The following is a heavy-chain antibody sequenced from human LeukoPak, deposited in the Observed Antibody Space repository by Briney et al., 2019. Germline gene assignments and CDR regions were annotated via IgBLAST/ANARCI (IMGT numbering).Heavy chain of an antibody. CDR1: GGFFSSYY. D-gene: IGHD3-22*01. CDR2: MYTSGST. Sequence: ETLSLTCTVSGGFFSSYYGRCIRQPPGRGLEWIGYMYTSGSTNYNPSLKSRATISVDTYKNQFSLKQSSVTAADTAVYYCARENPYYYDSSGYSSRAFDIWGQGTMVTVSS. J-gene: IGHJ3*02. V-gene: IGHV4-4*09. CDR3: ARENPYYYDSSGYSSRAFDI.